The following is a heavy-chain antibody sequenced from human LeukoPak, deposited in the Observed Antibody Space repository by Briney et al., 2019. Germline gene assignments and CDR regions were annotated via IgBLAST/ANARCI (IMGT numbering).Heavy chain of an antibody. Sequence: SVKVSCKASGGTFSSYAISWVRQAPGQGLEWMGGIIPIFGTANYAQKFQGRVTITTDESTSTAYMGLSSLRSEDTAVYYCAFCSCSGGSCYRLNWFDPWGQGTLVTVSS. CDR3: AFCSCSGGSCYRLNWFDP. J-gene: IGHJ5*02. CDR1: GGTFSSYA. V-gene: IGHV1-69*05. D-gene: IGHD2-15*01. CDR2: IIPIFGTA.